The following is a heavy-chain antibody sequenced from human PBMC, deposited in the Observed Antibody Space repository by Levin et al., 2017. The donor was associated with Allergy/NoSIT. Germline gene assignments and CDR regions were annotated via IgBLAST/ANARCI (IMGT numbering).Heavy chain of an antibody. CDR1: GFTFTNNG. D-gene: IGHD1-26*01. V-gene: IGHV3-30*18. CDR3: AEDSGPSGTYRSDY. CDR2: ISYDGSHK. J-gene: IGHJ4*02. Sequence: GGSLRLSCVVSGFTFTNNGMHWVRQAPGKGLEWVAVISYDGSHKYYADSVRGRFTISRDTSKNTLYLQVNSLRGEDTAVYYCAEDSGPSGTYRSDYWGRGTLVIVSS.